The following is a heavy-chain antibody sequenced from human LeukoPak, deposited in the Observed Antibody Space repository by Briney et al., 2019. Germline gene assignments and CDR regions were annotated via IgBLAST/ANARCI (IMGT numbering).Heavy chain of an antibody. CDR2: IYYSGST. CDR3: ASLRYFDWSLG. CDR1: GGSISSSSYY. V-gene: IGHV4-39*01. Sequence: PSETLSLTCTVSGGSISSSSYYWGWIRQPPGKGLEWIGSIYYSGSTYYNPSLKSRVTISVDTSKNQFSLKLSSVTAADTAVYYCASLRYFDWSLGWGQGTLVTVSS. J-gene: IGHJ4*02. D-gene: IGHD3-9*01.